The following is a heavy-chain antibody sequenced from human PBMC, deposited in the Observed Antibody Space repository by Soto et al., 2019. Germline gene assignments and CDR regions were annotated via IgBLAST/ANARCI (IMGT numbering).Heavy chain of an antibody. V-gene: IGHV3-30*18. D-gene: IGHD2-21*01. CDR1: GFSLNTYV. CDR2: MIYDGSKE. Sequence: GGSLRLSCTDSGFSLNTYVMDWVRQAPGKGLEWVARMIYDGSKEYYADAVKCRLTISRDNSKNTLYLQMDRVRVEDTSFYLCAKGLALMADHWGQGTPVTVSS. J-gene: IGHJ4*02. CDR3: AKGLALMADH.